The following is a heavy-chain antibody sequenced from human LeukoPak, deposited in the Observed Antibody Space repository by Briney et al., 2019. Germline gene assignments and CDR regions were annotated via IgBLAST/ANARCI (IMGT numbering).Heavy chain of an antibody. Sequence: AGSLRLSCVASGFTFGSYWMHWVRQAPGKGLVWVSRINYDVTSTTYADSVKGRFTVSRDNGKKTVSLQINSLRPDDTAVYYCAREANTAFDYWGQGTLVTVSS. CDR3: AREANTAFDY. V-gene: IGHV3-74*01. D-gene: IGHD2/OR15-2a*01. CDR1: GFTFGSYW. J-gene: IGHJ4*02. CDR2: INYDVTST.